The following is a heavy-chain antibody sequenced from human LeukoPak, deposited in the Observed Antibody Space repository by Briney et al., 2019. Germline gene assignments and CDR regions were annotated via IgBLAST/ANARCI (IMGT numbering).Heavy chain of an antibody. Sequence: SETLSLTCTVSDYSISSAYYWGWIRQPPGKGLEWIGSIYHSGSTYYNPSLKSRVTISVDTSKNQFSLKLSSVTAADTAVYYCARDNSGSATGHAFDIWGQGTMVTVSS. CDR3: ARDNSGSATGHAFDI. D-gene: IGHD1-26*01. J-gene: IGHJ3*02. V-gene: IGHV4-38-2*02. CDR2: IYHSGST. CDR1: DYSISSAYY.